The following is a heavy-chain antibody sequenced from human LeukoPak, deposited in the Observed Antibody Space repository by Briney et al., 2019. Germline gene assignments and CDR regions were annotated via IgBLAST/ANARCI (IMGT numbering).Heavy chain of an antibody. D-gene: IGHD6-19*01. CDR2: VSGSGDNT. CDR3: AKVRAPSGWFNSDY. J-gene: IGHJ4*02. Sequence: GGSLRLSCAASGFIFNNYAMTWVRQAPGKGLEWVSVVSGSGDNTNYADSVKGRFTISRDNSKNTLFLQMNSLRTEDTAAYYCAKVRAPSGWFNSDYWGQGTLVTVSS. CDR1: GFIFNNYA. V-gene: IGHV3-23*01.